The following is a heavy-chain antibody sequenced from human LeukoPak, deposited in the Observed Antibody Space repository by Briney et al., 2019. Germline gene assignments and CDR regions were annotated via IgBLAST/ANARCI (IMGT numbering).Heavy chain of an antibody. CDR2: ISSDGSHQ. V-gene: IGHV3-30*18. J-gene: IGHJ4*02. CDR3: AKGHYYDSSGYYQHFDH. Sequence: GRSLRLSCAASGFTFTNFAIHWVRQAPGKGLEWVSLISSDGSHQYYADSVKGRFTISRDNSKNTLYLQMNSLRAEDTAVYYCAKGHYYDSSGYYQHFDHWGQGTLDTVSS. CDR1: GFTFTNFA. D-gene: IGHD3-22*01.